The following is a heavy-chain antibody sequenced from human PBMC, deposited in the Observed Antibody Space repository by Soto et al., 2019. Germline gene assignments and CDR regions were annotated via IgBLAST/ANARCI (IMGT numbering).Heavy chain of an antibody. J-gene: IGHJ4*02. CDR1: GFTFDDYV. CDR2: ISRNSGTI. CDR3: VKDMGYGSSSTFDY. D-gene: IGHD6-6*01. Sequence: EVQLVESGGGLVQPGRSLRLSCVVSGFTFDDYVMHWARQAPGKGLEWVAGISRNSGTIEYADSVKGRFTVSRDNAKNSLYLQMDRLRAEDTALYYCVKDMGYGSSSTFDYWGQGTLVTVSS. V-gene: IGHV3-9*01.